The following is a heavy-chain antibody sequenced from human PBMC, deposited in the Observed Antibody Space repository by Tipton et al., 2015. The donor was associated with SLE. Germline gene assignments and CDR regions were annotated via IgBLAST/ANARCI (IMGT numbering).Heavy chain of an antibody. Sequence: TLSLTCAVYGGSFSGYYWSWIRQPPGKGLEWIGEINHSGSTNYNPSLKGRVTISVDTSKNQFSLKLSSVTAADTAVYYCAKRNDFWSGYYGYYYGMDVWGRGTLVTVSS. CDR2: INHSGST. CDR3: AKRNDFWSGYYGYYYGMDV. D-gene: IGHD3-3*01. V-gene: IGHV4-34*01. CDR1: GGSFSGYY. J-gene: IGHJ6*02.